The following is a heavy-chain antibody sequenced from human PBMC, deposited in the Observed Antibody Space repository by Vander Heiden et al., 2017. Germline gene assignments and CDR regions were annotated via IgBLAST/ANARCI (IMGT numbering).Heavy chain of an antibody. V-gene: IGHV4-38-2*02. CDR3: ARDIAVAGRVFDY. Sequence: QVQLQESGPGLVKPSETLSLTCAVSGYSISSGYYWGWIRQPPGKGLEWIGSIYHSGSTYYNPSLKSRVTISVDTSKNQFSLKLSSVTAADTAVYYCARDIAVAGRVFDYWGQGTLVTVSS. CDR2: IYHSGST. CDR1: GYSISSGYY. J-gene: IGHJ4*02. D-gene: IGHD6-19*01.